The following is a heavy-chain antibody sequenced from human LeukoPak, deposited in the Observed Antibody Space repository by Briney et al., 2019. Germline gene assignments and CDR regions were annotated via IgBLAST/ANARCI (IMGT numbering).Heavy chain of an antibody. D-gene: IGHD6-6*01. CDR3: AKLRGLSSSSENNWFDP. V-gene: IGHV3-23*01. Sequence: GGSLRLSCVASGFTFTSYGKSWVRQAPGKRLEWVSGISGSGDATYYADSVKGRFTISRDNSKNTLYLQMNSLRAEETAVYYCAKLRGLSSSSENNWFDPWGQGTLVTVSS. CDR1: GFTFTSYG. CDR2: ISGSGDAT. J-gene: IGHJ5*02.